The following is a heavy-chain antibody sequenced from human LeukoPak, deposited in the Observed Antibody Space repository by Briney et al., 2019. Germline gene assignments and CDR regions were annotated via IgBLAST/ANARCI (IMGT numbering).Heavy chain of an antibody. D-gene: IGHD2-15*01. J-gene: IGHJ4*02. V-gene: IGHV3-30*03. CDR2: ISYDGSNK. Sequence: GGSLRLSCAASGFTFSSYGMHWVRQAPGKGLEWVAVISYDGSNKYYADSVKGRFTISRDNSKNTLYLQMNSLRAEDTAVYYCVVVAATSLVDYWGQGTLVTVSS. CDR1: GFTFSSYG. CDR3: VVVAATSLVDY.